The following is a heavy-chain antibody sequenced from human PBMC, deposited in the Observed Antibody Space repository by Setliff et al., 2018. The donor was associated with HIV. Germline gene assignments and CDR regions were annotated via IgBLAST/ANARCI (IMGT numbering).Heavy chain of an antibody. V-gene: IGHV1-69*10. CDR3: ARATYYYDSSGYIDDY. D-gene: IGHD3-22*01. Sequence: SVKVSCKVSGYTFPDYYIQWVQQAPGQGLEWMGGIIPILGIANYAQKFQGRVTITADKSTSTAYMELSSLRSEDTAVYYCARATYYYDSSGYIDDYWGQGTLVTVSS. J-gene: IGHJ4*02. CDR1: GYTFPDYY. CDR2: IIPILGIA.